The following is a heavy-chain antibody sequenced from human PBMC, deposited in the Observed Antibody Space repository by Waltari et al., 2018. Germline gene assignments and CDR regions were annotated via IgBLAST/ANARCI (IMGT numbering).Heavy chain of an antibody. Sequence: EVQLVESGGGLVQLGGSLRLSCAASGVTFSSCWMPWHGQAPGKGLGWVSRINRDGSSTIYADSVKGRFTISRDNSNNRLYLQMNSLRAEDTAVYYCTREPSPDSGGYFYYYMDVWGKGTTVTVSS. CDR2: INRDGSST. CDR3: TREPSPDSGGYFYYYMDV. J-gene: IGHJ6*03. D-gene: IGHD3-22*01. CDR1: GVTFSSCW. V-gene: IGHV3-74*01.